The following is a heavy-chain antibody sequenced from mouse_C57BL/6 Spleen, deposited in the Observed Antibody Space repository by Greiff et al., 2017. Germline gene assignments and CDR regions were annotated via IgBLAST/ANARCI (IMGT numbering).Heavy chain of an antibody. CDR3: ARWSYDGSSGGAKDY. J-gene: IGHJ4*01. CDR1: GYTFTNYW. CDR2: IYPGGGYT. V-gene: IGHV1-63*01. D-gene: IGHD1-1*01. Sequence: QVQLQQSGAELVRPGTSVTMSCKASGYTFTNYWIGWAKQRPGHGLEWIGDIYPGGGYTHYHEPFKGTAPLTADKSSSTAYMQFSRLTSEDSAINYCARWSYDGSSGGAKDYWGQGTSVSVA.